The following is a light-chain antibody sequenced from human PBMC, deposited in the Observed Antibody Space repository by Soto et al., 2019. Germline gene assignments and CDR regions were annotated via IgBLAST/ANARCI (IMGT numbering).Light chain of an antibody. CDR1: QSVSSN. J-gene: IGKJ1*01. Sequence: EIVVTQSPATLSVSPGERATLSCRASQSVSSNLAWYQQKPGQAPRLLIYGASTRATGIPARFSGSGSRTEFTLTISSLQSEDFAVYYCQQYNNWPPWTFGQGTKVEIK. CDR2: GAS. CDR3: QQYNNWPPWT. V-gene: IGKV3-15*01.